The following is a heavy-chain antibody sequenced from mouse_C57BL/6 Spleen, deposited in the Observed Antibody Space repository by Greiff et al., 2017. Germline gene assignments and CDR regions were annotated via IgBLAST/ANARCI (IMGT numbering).Heavy chain of an antibody. CDR1: GYSFTGYY. Sequence: VQLKESGPELVKPGASMKISCKASGYSFTGYYMNWVKQSPEKSLEWIGEINPSTGGTTYNQKFKAKATLTVDKSSSTAYMQLKSLTSEDSAVYYCASPYDYDEAWFAYWGQGTLVTVSA. V-gene: IGHV1-42*01. D-gene: IGHD2-4*01. J-gene: IGHJ3*01. CDR3: ASPYDYDEAWFAY. CDR2: INPSTGGT.